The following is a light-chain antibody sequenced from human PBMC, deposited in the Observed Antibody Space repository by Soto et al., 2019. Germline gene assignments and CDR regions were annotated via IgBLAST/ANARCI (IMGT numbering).Light chain of an antibody. CDR2: HAS. J-gene: IGKJ4*01. CDR1: QSVSTS. V-gene: IGKV3-20*01. CDR3: QQYGSSPFT. Sequence: EIVLTQSPDTLSLSPGERATLSCRASQSVSTSLAWYQQKPGQAPRLLIYHASIRAAGIPDTFSGSGSGTDFTLTISRLEPEDFAVYHCQQYGSSPFTCGGGTKVEIK.